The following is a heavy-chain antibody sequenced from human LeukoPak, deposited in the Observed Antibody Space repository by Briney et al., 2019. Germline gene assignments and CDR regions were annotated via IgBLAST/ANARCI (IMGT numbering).Heavy chain of an antibody. D-gene: IGHD1-1*01. CDR3: ARDAVRDYYYYYMDV. V-gene: IGHV3-7*01. J-gene: IGHJ6*03. CDR2: IKQDGSEK. Sequence: GGSLRLSCAASGFTFSSYYMSWVRQAPGKGLEWVANIKQDGSEKFYVDSVKGRFTISRDNAKNSLYLQMNSLRAEDTAVYYCARDAVRDYYYYYMDVWGKGTTVTISS. CDR1: GFTFSSYY.